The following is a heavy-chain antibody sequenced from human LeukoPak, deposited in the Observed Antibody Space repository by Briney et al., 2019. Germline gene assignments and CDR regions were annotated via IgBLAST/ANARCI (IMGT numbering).Heavy chain of an antibody. Sequence: PGGSLRLSCAASGFTFSIYGMSWVRQAPGKGPEWVSTINNRATNTHYADSVKGRFTISRDNSRNILSLQLNSLRAEDTAVYYCVIDPSEYGISDSFDYWGQEPWSPSP. D-gene: IGHD3-22*01. CDR1: GFTFSIYG. V-gene: IGHV3-23*01. J-gene: IGHJ4*01. CDR3: VIDPSEYGISDSFDY. CDR2: INNRATNT.